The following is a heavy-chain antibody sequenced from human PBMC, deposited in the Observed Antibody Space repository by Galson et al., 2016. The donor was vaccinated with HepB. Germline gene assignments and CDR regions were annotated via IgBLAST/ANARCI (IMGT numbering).Heavy chain of an antibody. CDR1: GYIFTDYH. V-gene: IGHV1-2*02. CDR2: INPNSGGT. Sequence: SVKVSCKASGYIFTDYHMHWVRQAPGQGLEWMGWINPNSGGTNYAQKFQGRVTMTRDTSISTAYMELSRLRSDDTAVYYCARGKSTNPYCTGITCRNGPGYYGMDVWGKGTTVTVSS. J-gene: IGHJ6*04. D-gene: IGHD2-8*02. CDR3: ARGKSTNPYCTGITCRNGPGYYGMDV.